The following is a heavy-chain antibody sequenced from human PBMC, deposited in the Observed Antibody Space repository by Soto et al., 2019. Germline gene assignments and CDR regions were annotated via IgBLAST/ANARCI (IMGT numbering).Heavy chain of an antibody. J-gene: IGHJ5*02. CDR3: ARDSFPSDYDFWSGYGNNWFDP. CDR2: IYYSGST. D-gene: IGHD3-3*01. CDR1: GGSISSYY. Sequence: SETLSLTCTVSGGSISSYYWSWIRQPPGKGLEWIGYIYYSGSTNYNPSLKSRVTISVDTSKNQFSLKLSSVTAADTAVYYCARDSFPSDYDFWSGYGNNWFDPWGQGTLVTVSS. V-gene: IGHV4-59*01.